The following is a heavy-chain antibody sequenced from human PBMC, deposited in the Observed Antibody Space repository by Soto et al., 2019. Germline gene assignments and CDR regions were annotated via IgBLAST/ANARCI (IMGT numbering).Heavy chain of an antibody. CDR2: IYYSGST. Sequence: QLQLQESGPGLVKPSETLSLTCTVSGGSISSSSYYWGWIRQPPGKGLEWTGSIYYSGSTYYNPSLTSRVTISVDTSKHRFSLTLSSVTAADAAVYYCASLPRHGSPYWGQGTLVTVSS. V-gene: IGHV4-39*01. CDR1: GGSISSSSYY. J-gene: IGHJ4*02. CDR3: ASLPRHGSPY.